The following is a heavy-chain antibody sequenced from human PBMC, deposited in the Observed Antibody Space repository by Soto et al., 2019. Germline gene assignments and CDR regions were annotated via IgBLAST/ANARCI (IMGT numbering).Heavy chain of an antibody. Sequence: ASVKVSCKASGYTFTSYYMHWVRQAPGQGLEWMGIINPSGGSPSYAQKFQGRVTMTRDTSTSTVYMELSSLRSEDTAVYYCARTFGVVIIHHYGMDVWGRGNTVIVSS. CDR2: INPSGGSP. CDR1: GYTFTSYY. V-gene: IGHV1-46*01. J-gene: IGHJ6*02. D-gene: IGHD3-3*01. CDR3: ARTFGVVIIHHYGMDV.